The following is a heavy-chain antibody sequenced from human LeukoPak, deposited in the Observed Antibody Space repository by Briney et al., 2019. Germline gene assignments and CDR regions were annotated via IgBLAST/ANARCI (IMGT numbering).Heavy chain of an antibody. D-gene: IGHD3-10*01. CDR2: INPSGGST. Sequence: ASVKVSCKASGYTFTSYYMHWARQAPGQGLEWMGIINPSGGSTSYAQKFQGRVTMTSDTSTSTVYMELSSLRSEDTAVYYCARDRDYYGSGSYCRIDYWGQGTLVTVSS. CDR3: ARDRDYYGSGSYCRIDY. CDR1: GYTFTSYY. V-gene: IGHV1-46*01. J-gene: IGHJ4*02.